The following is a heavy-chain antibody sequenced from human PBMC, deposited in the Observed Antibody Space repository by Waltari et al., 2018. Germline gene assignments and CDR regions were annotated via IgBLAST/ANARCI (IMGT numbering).Heavy chain of an antibody. CDR1: GFPFRSYW. CDR3: VRDDPGYGLDV. V-gene: IGHV3-74*03. D-gene: IGHD7-27*01. Sequence: DVHLVESGGGLVQPGGSLRLSCLASGFPFRSYWMHWVRRVPGKGLTWVSHINSDGTGTTYADSVKGRFTVSRDNAKSTLFLQMTSLRAEDTAVYFCVRDDPGYGLDVWGQGTTVTVSS. J-gene: IGHJ6*02. CDR2: INSDGTGT.